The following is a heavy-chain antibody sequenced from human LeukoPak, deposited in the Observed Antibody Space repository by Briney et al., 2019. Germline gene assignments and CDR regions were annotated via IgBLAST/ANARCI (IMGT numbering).Heavy chain of an antibody. J-gene: IGHJ4*02. V-gene: IGHV3-30*04. CDR1: GFTFSSYA. CDR2: VSYDGSNK. Sequence: GGSLRLSCAASGFTFSSYAMHWVRQAPGKGLEWVAVVSYDGSNKYYADSVKGRFTISRDNSKNTLYLQMNSLRAEDTAVYHCARLRSYFDYWGQGTLVTVSS. D-gene: IGHD4-17*01. CDR3: ARLRSYFDY.